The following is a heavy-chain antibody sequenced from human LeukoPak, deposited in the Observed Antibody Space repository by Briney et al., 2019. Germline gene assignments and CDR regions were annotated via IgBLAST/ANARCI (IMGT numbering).Heavy chain of an antibody. J-gene: IGHJ4*02. CDR2: IRADGTST. CDR1: GFTFDDYA. Sequence: GGSLRLSCAASGFTFDDYAMYWVRQAPGKGLEWVSLIRADGTSTNYADSVKGRFTISRDNSKNSLYLQMNSLRTEDTALYYCAKDRHYDRPADFDYWGQGAMVTVSS. V-gene: IGHV3-43*02. CDR3: AKDRHYDRPADFDY. D-gene: IGHD3-9*01.